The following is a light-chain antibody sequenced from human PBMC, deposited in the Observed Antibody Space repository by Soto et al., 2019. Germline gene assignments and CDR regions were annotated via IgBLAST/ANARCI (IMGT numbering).Light chain of an antibody. V-gene: IGLV1-40*01. CDR2: GNR. J-gene: IGLJ3*02. Sequence: QSVLTQPPSVSGAPGQTVTISCTGNSSNLGAGNDVHWYQQLPGAAPKLVIFGNRNRPSGVPERFSGSKSGTSASLAITGLQAEDEADYYCKAYDYSLTASVFGGGTKGTVL. CDR3: KAYDYSLTASV. CDR1: SSNLGAGND.